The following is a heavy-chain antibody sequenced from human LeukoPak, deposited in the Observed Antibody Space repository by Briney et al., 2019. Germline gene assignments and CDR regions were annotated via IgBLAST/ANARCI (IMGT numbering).Heavy chain of an antibody. CDR3: ATPRIYSYNWFDP. CDR1: GVSTTNGIYY. D-gene: IGHD5-18*01. CDR2: IYYSGRT. Sequence: SGTLSLTCTVAGVSTTNGIYYWGWIRQPPGKGLEWVGTIYYSGRTYYNPSLKSRVIISVDTSKNQFSLKSNSVTAADTAVYYCATPRIYSYNWFDPWGQGTLVTVSS. V-gene: IGHV4-39*01. J-gene: IGHJ5*02.